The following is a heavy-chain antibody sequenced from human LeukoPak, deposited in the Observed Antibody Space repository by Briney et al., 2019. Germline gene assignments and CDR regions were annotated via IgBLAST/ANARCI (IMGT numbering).Heavy chain of an antibody. V-gene: IGHV4-61*02. CDR2: IYTSGST. CDR3: AREDYANAFDI. CDR1: GGSLSSGSYY. D-gene: IGHD4-17*01. Sequence: SETLSLTCTVSGGSLSSGSYYWSWVRRPAGEGLEWLGRIYTSGSTNYNPSLKSRVTISVDTSKNQVSLKLSSVTAADTAVYYCAREDYANAFDIWGQGTMVTVSS. J-gene: IGHJ3*02.